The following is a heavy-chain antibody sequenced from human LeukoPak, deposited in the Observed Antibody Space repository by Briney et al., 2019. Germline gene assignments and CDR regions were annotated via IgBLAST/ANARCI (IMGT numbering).Heavy chain of an antibody. CDR3: ARDSPGVGATP. CDR1: RGSFSGYY. Sequence: PSETLSLTCAVYRGSFSGYYWSWIRQPPGKGLEWIGYIYYSGSTNYNPSLKSRVTISVDTSKNQFSLKLSSVTAADTAVYYCARDSPGVGATPWGQGTMVTGTS. V-gene: IGHV4-59*01. J-gene: IGHJ3*01. D-gene: IGHD1-26*01. CDR2: IYYSGST.